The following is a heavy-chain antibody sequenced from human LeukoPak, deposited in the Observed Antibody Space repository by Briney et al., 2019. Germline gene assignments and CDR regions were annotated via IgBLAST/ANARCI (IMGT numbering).Heavy chain of an antibody. D-gene: IGHD3-10*01. CDR3: ARGRGNVLLWFGGKDYYMDV. Sequence: ASVKVSCKASGYTFTSYGISWVRQAPGQGLEWMGWISAYNGNTNYAQKLQGRVTMTTDTSTSTAYMELRSLRSDDTAVYYCARGRGNVLLWFGGKDYYMDVWGKGTTVTVSS. J-gene: IGHJ6*03. CDR2: ISAYNGNT. CDR1: GYTFTSYG. V-gene: IGHV1-18*01.